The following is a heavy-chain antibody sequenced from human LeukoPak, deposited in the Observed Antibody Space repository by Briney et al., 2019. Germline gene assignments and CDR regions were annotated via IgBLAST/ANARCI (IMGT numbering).Heavy chain of an antibody. D-gene: IGHD6-19*01. V-gene: IGHV3-11*01. CDR2: INGSNRTK. CDR1: AFTFYDFY. Sequence: VTLTFSCAAYAFTFYDFYLTRLPPAPGQGLQWLLFINGSNRTKYYADSVKGRFTISRDNAKNSLYLQMSSLRAEDTAIYYCARASFAGRSGRTEYFQHWGQGALVTVSS. CDR3: ARASFAGRSGRTEYFQH. J-gene: IGHJ1*01.